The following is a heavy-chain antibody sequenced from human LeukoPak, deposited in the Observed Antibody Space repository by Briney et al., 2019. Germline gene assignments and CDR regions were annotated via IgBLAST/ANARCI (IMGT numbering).Heavy chain of an antibody. CDR2: IYSGATT. V-gene: IGHV3-53*01. Sequence: GGSLRLSCAASGFTIATKYMNWVRQAPGKGLEWVSIIYSGATTYYADFVRGRFTNSRDTSKNTVSLQMNSLRADDTAVYFCARLGDHYHWNLDLWGRGTLVTVSS. CDR1: GFTIATKY. J-gene: IGHJ2*01. D-gene: IGHD3-10*01. CDR3: ARLGDHYHWNLDL.